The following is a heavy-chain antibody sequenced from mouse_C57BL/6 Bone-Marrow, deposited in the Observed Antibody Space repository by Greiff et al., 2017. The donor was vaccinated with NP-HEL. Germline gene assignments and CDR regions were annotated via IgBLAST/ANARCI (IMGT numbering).Heavy chain of an antibody. J-gene: IGHJ2*01. V-gene: IGHV1-26*01. CDR1: GYTFTDYY. CDR3: ARSGNLDY. CDR2: INPNNGGT. D-gene: IGHD3-2*02. Sequence: EVMLQQSGPELVKPGASVKISCKASGYTFTDYYMNWVKQSHGKSLEWIGDINPNNGGTSYNQKFKGKATLTVDKSSSTAYMELRSLTSEDSAVYYCARSGNLDYWGQGTTLTVSS.